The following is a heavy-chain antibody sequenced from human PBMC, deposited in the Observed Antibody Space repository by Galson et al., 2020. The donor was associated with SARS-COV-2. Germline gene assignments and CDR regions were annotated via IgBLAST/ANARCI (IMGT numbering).Heavy chain of an antibody. V-gene: IGHV1-3*01. J-gene: IGHJ1*01. CDR3: ARGSAVAGNDRYFQH. Sequence: ASVKVSCKASGYTFTNYAMHWVRQAPGQGLEWMGWINSGNGNTKYSQKFQGRVTITRGTSASTAYMELSSLRSEDTAVYYCARGSAVAGNDRYFQHWGQGTLVTVSS. CDR1: GYTFTNYA. CDR2: INSGNGNT. D-gene: IGHD6-19*01.